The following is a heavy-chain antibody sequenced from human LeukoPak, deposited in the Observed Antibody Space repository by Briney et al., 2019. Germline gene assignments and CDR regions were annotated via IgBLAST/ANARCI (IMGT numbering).Heavy chain of an antibody. J-gene: IGHJ5*02. D-gene: IGHD3-9*01. V-gene: IGHV1-2*02. Sequence: GASVKVSCKASGYTFTGYYKHWVRQAPGQGLEWMGWINPNSGGTNYAQKFQGRVTMTRDTSISTAYMELSRLRSDDTAVYYCARGSYYDILTGYRQYNWFDPWGQGTLVTVSS. CDR2: INPNSGGT. CDR1: GYTFTGYY. CDR3: ARGSYYDILTGYRQYNWFDP.